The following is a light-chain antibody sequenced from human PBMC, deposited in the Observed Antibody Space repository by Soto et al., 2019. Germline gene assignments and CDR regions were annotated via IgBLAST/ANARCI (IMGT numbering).Light chain of an antibody. V-gene: IGKV3-11*01. J-gene: IGKJ4*01. Sequence: IVLTQSPATLSLSPGERATLSCRASQSVSSYLAWYQQKPGQAPRLLIYDASNRPTGIPGRFSGSGSGTDFTLTISSLESEDFAIYYCQQRSNWPLTFGGGTKVEIK. CDR2: DAS. CDR3: QQRSNWPLT. CDR1: QSVSSY.